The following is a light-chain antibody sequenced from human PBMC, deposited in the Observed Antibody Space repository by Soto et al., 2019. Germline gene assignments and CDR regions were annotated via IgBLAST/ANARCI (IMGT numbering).Light chain of an antibody. CDR1: SNDVCGYAY. V-gene: IGLV2-14*01. Sequence: QSVLTQPASVSGSPGQSITISCTGTSNDVCGYAYVSWYQQYPGKAPKLVISEVSNRPSGVSHRFSGSRSGNTASLTISGLQAEDEADYYCSSYTGDTTPVFGGGTKLTVL. J-gene: IGLJ2*01. CDR3: SSYTGDTTPV. CDR2: EVS.